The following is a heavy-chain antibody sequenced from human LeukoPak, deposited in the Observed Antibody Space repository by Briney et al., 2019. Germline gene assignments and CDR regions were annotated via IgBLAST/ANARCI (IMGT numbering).Heavy chain of an antibody. CDR2: IGRDRTTK. D-gene: IGHD3-3*01. CDR3: AKDGEWTFDI. Sequence: GGSLRLSCAASGFTFSISGMHWVRKAPGEGLEWVAFIGRDRTTKYYADSVKGRFTISGDSSYNTAYLQMNSLGAEDTAMYYCAKDGEWTFDIWGQGTMVTVSS. CDR1: GFTFSISG. J-gene: IGHJ3*02. V-gene: IGHV3-30*02.